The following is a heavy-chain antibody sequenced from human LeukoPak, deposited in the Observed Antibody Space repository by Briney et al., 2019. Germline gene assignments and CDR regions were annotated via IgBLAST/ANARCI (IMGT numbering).Heavy chain of an antibody. CDR1: GGTFSSYA. CDR2: IIPILGIA. V-gene: IGHV1-69*04. CDR3: ATGIAAAGRGSGSWTQVGRTYYYYYMDV. D-gene: IGHD6-13*01. J-gene: IGHJ6*03. Sequence: GASVKVSCKASGGTFSSYAISWVRQAPGQGLEWMGRIIPILGIAIYAQKFQGRVTMTEDTSTDTAYMELSSLRSEDTAVYYCATGIAAAGRGSGSWTQVGRTYYYYYMDVWGKGTTVTVSS.